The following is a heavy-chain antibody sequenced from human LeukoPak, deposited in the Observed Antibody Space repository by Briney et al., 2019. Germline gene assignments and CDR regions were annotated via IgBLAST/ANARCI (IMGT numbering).Heavy chain of an antibody. Sequence: GGSLRLSCAASGFSFTNAWMSWVRQAPGQGVEWVGRIKSKSDGGTVDYAAPVKGRFTISRDDSKNMQYLHMNSLKIEDTAVYYCTTRGDLPGFQKWGQGTLVTVS. V-gene: IGHV3-15*01. D-gene: IGHD3-16*01. J-gene: IGHJ1*01. CDR3: TTRGDLPGFQK. CDR2: IKSKSDGGTV. CDR1: GFSFTNAW.